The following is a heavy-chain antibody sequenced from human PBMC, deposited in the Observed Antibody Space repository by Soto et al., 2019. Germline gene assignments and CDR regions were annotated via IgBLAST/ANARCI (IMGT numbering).Heavy chain of an antibody. CDR3: AKGGRQWLVTSDFDY. J-gene: IGHJ4*02. CDR2: VSHDGRNT. V-gene: IGHV3-30*18. Sequence: VQLVESGGGVVQPGRSLRLSWAASGFTFSDYAMHWVLQAPGKGLEWVAVVSHDGRNTHYADSVKGRFTISRDSSKNTVALEMPSRRAEDPAGSYCAKGGRQWLVTSDFDYWGQGALVTVSS. D-gene: IGHD6-19*01. CDR1: GFTFSDYA.